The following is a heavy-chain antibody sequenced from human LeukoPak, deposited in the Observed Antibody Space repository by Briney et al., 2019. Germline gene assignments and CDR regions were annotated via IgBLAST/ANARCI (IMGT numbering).Heavy chain of an antibody. V-gene: IGHV4-4*07. J-gene: IGHJ6*02. D-gene: IGHD4-17*01. Sequence: XETLSLTCTVSGGSISSYYWSWIRQPAGKGLEWIGRIYTSGSTNYNPSLKSRVTMSVDTSKNQFSLKLSSVTAADTAVYYCASGATTADDYYYYYGMDVWGQGTTVTVSS. CDR3: ASGATTADDYYYYYGMDV. CDR2: IYTSGST. CDR1: GGSISSYY.